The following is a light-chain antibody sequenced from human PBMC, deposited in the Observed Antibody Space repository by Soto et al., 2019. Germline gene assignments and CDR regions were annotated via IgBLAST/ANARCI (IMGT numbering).Light chain of an antibody. CDR3: QQYNNCPPLT. J-gene: IGKJ4*01. Sequence: EIVMTQSPATLSVSPGERATLSCRASQSVSSNLAWHQQKPGQAPRLLIYGASTRATGIPARFSGSGSGTEFTLTISSLQSEDVAVYYCQQYNNCPPLTFGGGTKVEIK. CDR2: GAS. V-gene: IGKV3-15*01. CDR1: QSVSSN.